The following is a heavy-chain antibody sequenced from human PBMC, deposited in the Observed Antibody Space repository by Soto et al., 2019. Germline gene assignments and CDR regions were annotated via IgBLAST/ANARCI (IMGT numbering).Heavy chain of an antibody. CDR1: GGTFSSYG. CDR2: ILPILGTA. V-gene: IGHV1-69*01. D-gene: IGHD3-9*01. Sequence: QVQLVQSGAEVKRPGSSVRVSCKASGGTFSSYGISWVRQAPGRGLEWMGGILPILGTAKYAQKFQGRVTITADESTRTVYMELSSLRSEDTAVYYCARGHTAYSGAYYFDYWGQGTLVTVSS. CDR3: ARGHTAYSGAYYFDY. J-gene: IGHJ4*02.